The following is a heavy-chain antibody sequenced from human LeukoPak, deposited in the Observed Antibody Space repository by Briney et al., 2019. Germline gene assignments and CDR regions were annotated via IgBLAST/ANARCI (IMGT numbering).Heavy chain of an antibody. CDR1: GGSFSGYY. CDR2: IYYSGST. Sequence: SETLSLTCAVYGGSFSGYYWSWIRQPPGKGLEWIGSIYYSGSTYYNPSLKSRVTISVDTSKNQFSLKLSSVTAADTAVYYCARDYRRGYSYGAWGQGTLVTVSS. V-gene: IGHV4-34*01. J-gene: IGHJ5*02. D-gene: IGHD5-18*01. CDR3: ARDYRRGYSYGA.